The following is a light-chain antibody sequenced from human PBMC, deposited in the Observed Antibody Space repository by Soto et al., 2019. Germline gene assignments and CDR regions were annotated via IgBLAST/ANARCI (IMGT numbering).Light chain of an antibody. J-gene: IGKJ1*01. CDR2: GAS. V-gene: IGKV3-20*01. CDR3: QQYGSSPKA. CDR1: QSVSSSY. Sequence: EIVWTQYPGTLSLSPGERAILSCRASQSVSSSYLAWYQQKPGQAPRLLIYGASSRATGIPDRFSGSGSGTDFTLTISRLEPEDFAVYYCQQYGSSPKAFGQGTKVDIK.